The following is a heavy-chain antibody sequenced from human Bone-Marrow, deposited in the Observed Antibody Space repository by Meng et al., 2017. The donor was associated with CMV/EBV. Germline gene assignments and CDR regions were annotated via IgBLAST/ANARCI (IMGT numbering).Heavy chain of an antibody. CDR3: ARVSGGWYFRPPTTGFDY. J-gene: IGHJ4*02. Sequence: ASVKVSCKASGYTFTSYGISWVRQAPGQGLEWMGWISAYNGNTNYAQKLQGRVTMTTDTSTSTAYMGLRSLRSDDTAVYYCARVSGGWYFRPPTTGFDYWGQGTLVTVSS. D-gene: IGHD6-19*01. CDR2: ISAYNGNT. CDR1: GYTFTSYG. V-gene: IGHV1-18*01.